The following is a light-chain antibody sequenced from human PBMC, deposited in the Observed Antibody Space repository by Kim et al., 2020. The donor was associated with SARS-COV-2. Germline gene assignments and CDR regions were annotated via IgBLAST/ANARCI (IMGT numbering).Light chain of an antibody. CDR2: GVT. CDR1: SSDIVGYNY. J-gene: IGLJ3*02. V-gene: IGLV2-14*03. Sequence: QSALTQPASVSGSPGQSITISCTGTSSDIVGYNYVSWYQQHPGKAHKLMIYGVTNRPSGVSNRFSDSKSGNTASLTISGLQAEDEADYYCSSYTISNTLVVFGGGTQLTDL. CDR3: SSYTISNTLVV.